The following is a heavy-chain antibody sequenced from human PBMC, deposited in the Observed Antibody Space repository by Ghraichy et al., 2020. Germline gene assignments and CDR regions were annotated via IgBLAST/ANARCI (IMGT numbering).Heavy chain of an antibody. CDR3: ARCYGSGSYGWFDP. CDR2: IYPGDSDT. Sequence: GGSLRLSCKGSGYSFTSYWIGWVRQMPGKGLEWMGIIYPGDSDTRYSPSFQGQVNISADKSNSTAYLQWSSLKASDTAMYYCARCYGSGSYGWFDPWGQGTLVTVSS. D-gene: IGHD3-10*01. J-gene: IGHJ5*02. CDR1: GYSFTSYW. V-gene: IGHV5-51*01.